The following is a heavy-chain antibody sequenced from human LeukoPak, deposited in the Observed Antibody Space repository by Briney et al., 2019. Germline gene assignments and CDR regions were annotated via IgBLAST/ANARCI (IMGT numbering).Heavy chain of an antibody. CDR3: ARFGAATIARFDY. CDR2: IYYSGST. Sequence: SETLSLTCTVSGGSISSSSYYWGWIRQPPGKGLEWIGSIYYSGSTYYNPSLKSRVTISVDTSKNQFSLNVTSVTAADTAMYYCARFGAATIARFDYWGQGTLVTVSS. J-gene: IGHJ4*02. D-gene: IGHD5-24*01. CDR1: GGSISSSSYY. V-gene: IGHV4-39*01.